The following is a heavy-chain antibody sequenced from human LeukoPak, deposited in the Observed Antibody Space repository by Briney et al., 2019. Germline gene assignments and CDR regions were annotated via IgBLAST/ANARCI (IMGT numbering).Heavy chain of an antibody. CDR3: AREATTMVRGVPLGYYYYYYGMDV. Sequence: GGSLRLSCAASGFTVSSNYMSWVRQAPGKGLEWVSVIYSGGSTYYADSVKGRFTISRDNSKNTLYLQMNSLRAEDTAVYYCAREATTMVRGVPLGYYYYYYGMDVWGNGTTVTVSS. D-gene: IGHD3-10*01. CDR1: GFTVSSNY. CDR2: IYSGGST. V-gene: IGHV3-53*01. J-gene: IGHJ6*04.